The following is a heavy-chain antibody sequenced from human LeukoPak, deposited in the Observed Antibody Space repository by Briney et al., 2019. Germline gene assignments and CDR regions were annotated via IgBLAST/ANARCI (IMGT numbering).Heavy chain of an antibody. D-gene: IGHD3-10*01. CDR1: GYTFTSYA. CDR3: ARTRPELGVLLD. V-gene: IGHV1-3*01. J-gene: IGHJ4*02. CDR2: INAGNGNT. Sequence: ASVKVSCKASGYTFTSYAMHWVRQAPGQRLEWMGGINAGNGNTKYSQKFQGRVTITRDTSASTAYMELSSLRSEDTAVYYCARTRPELGVLLDWGQGTLVTVSS.